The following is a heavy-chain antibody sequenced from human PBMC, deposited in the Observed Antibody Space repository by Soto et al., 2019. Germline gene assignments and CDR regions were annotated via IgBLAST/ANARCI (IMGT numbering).Heavy chain of an antibody. J-gene: IGHJ6*02. CDR3: ARGEGCSSTSNTCHDYNGLDV. CDR2: TYYKSKWYN. CDR1: GDSVSSDSAA. Sequence: SQTLSLTCALYGDSVSSDSAAWSWIRQSPSRGLEWLGRTYYKSKWYNDYAVSVKSRISINPDTSKNQFSLQLNSVTPDDTAVYYCARGEGCSSTSNTCHDYNGLDVWGQGTTVTVSS. D-gene: IGHD2-2*01. V-gene: IGHV6-1*01.